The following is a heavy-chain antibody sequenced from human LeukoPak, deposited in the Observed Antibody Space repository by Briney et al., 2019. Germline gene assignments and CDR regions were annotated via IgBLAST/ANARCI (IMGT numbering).Heavy chain of an antibody. Sequence: ASVKVSCKASGYTFTGYYMHWVRQAPGQGLEWMGWINPNSGGTNYAQKFQGRVTMTRDTSISTAYMELSRLRSDDTAVYYCARALDTAMVTDLFDYWGQGTLVTVSS. D-gene: IGHD5-18*01. J-gene: IGHJ4*02. CDR3: ARALDTAMVTDLFDY. CDR1: GYTFTGYY. CDR2: INPNSGGT. V-gene: IGHV1-2*02.